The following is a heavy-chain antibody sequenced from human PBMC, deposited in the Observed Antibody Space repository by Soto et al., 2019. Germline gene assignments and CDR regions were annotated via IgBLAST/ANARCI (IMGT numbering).Heavy chain of an antibody. CDR1: GGSISSYY. V-gene: IGHV4-59*01. J-gene: IGHJ4*02. CDR3: ARSIDNSGYYFSNC. D-gene: IGHD3-22*01. CDR2: IHYSGST. Sequence: PSETLSLTCTVSGGSISSYYWSWIRQSPGKGLEWIGYIHYSGSTNYNPSLKSRVTISVDTSRNQFSLKLTSVTAADTGVYYCARSIDNSGYYFSNCWGQGTLVTV.